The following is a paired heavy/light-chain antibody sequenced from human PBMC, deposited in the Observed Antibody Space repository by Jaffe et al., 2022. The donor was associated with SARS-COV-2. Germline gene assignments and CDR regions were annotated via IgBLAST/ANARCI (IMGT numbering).Light chain of an antibody. V-gene: IGLV3-9*01. CDR1: NIGSKN. CDR2: RES. J-gene: IGLJ2*01. Sequence: SYELTQPLSVSVALGQTARITCGANNIGSKNVHWYQQKPGQAPVLVIYRESNRPSGIPERFSGSNSGHTATLTISRAQAGDEADYYCQVWDSSTVVFGGGTKLTVL. CDR3: QVWDSSTVV.
Heavy chain of an antibody. CDR1: GFTFSNYW. Sequence: EVQLVESGGGLVQPGGSLRLSCVGSGFTFSNYWMHWVRQAPGKGLVWLSRINSDGYTTTYADSVKGRFTISRDNAKNTLSLQMNSLRAEDTAVYYCARVAWNLDYFDYWGQGTLVTVSS. V-gene: IGHV3-74*01. CDR3: ARVAWNLDYFDY. CDR2: INSDGYTT. D-gene: IGHD1-1*01. J-gene: IGHJ4*02.